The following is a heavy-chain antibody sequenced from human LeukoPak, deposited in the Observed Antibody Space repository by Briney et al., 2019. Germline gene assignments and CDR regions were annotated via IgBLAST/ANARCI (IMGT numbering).Heavy chain of an antibody. CDR3: ARGYGYYMGQFDP. CDR1: GGSLSSSRYF. J-gene: IGHJ5*02. Sequence: SETLSLTCSVSGGSLSSSRYFWAWIRQPPGKGLDWIGSIYNSGTTHHAASLKSRDSLSLDRSRNQFSLRLNSVTAADTAVYYCARGYGYYMGQFDPWGQGTLATVSS. D-gene: IGHD3-22*01. CDR2: IYNSGTT. V-gene: IGHV4-39*07.